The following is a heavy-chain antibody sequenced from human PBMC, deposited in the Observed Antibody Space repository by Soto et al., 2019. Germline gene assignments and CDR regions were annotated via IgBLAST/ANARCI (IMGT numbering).Heavy chain of an antibody. Sequence: PGGSLRLSCGASGFTFSSYAIHWVRQAPGKGLEWVAVTLSDGSNNFYADSVKGRFTISRDNSKNTVYLQMNSLRPEDAAVYFCARDNGSGGNGWFDPWGRGTLVTVSS. J-gene: IGHJ5*02. D-gene: IGHD6-19*01. V-gene: IGHV3-30-3*01. CDR1: GFTFSSYA. CDR2: TLSDGSNN. CDR3: ARDNGSGGNGWFDP.